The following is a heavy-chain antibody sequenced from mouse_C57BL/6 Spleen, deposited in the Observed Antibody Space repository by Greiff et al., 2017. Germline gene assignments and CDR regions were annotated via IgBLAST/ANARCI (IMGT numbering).Heavy chain of an antibody. V-gene: IGHV5-9-1*02. D-gene: IGHD1-3*01. Sequence: EVKVVESGEGLVKPGGSLKLSCAASGFTFSSYAMSWVRQTPEKRLEWVAYISSGGDYIYYADTVKGRFTISRDNARNTLYLQMSSLKSEDTAMYYCTRGVGVYWYIDVWGTGTTVTVSS. CDR1: GFTFSSYA. J-gene: IGHJ1*03. CDR2: ISSGGDYI. CDR3: TRGVGVYWYIDV.